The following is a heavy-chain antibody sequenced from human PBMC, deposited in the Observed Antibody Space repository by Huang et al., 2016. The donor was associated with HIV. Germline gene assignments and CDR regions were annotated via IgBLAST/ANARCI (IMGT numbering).Heavy chain of an antibody. J-gene: IGHJ3*02. D-gene: IGHD6-13*01. CDR2: IKQDGSEK. CDR3: ASNGYSSSWGDPFDI. CDR1: GFTFTSYW. Sequence: EVQLVESGGDLVQPGGSLRLSCAASGFTFTSYWMSWVRQARGKGLEGVANIKQDGSEKYYVDSVKGRFTISRDNAKNSQYLQMNTLRDEDTALYFCASNGYSSSWGDPFDIWGQGTMVTVSS. V-gene: IGHV3-7*01.